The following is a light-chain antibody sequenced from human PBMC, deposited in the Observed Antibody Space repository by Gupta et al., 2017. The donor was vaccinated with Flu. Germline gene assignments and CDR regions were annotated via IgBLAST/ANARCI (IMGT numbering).Light chain of an antibody. CDR3: QHCRNWYN. V-gene: IGKV3-11*01. CDR1: KSVSSY. J-gene: IGKJ2*01. CDR2: DAS. Sequence: EIVSTQSPSTVSLSPGERSTLSCRDSKSVSSYLEWYQQKPGQAPRLIIDDASNRANGIPDRFSGRGLVTDFTLTSSSLETEGFAAYYVQHCRNWYNFGQGTKLEIK.